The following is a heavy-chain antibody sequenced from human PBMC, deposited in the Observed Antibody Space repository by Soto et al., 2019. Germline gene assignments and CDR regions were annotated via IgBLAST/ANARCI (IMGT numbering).Heavy chain of an antibody. CDR3: ARDTYYYGSGIPWYFDY. J-gene: IGHJ4*02. V-gene: IGHV4-59*12. CDR2: IYYSGST. CDR1: GGSISSYY. D-gene: IGHD3-10*01. Sequence: SETLSLTCTVSGGSISSYYWSWIRQPPGKGLEWIGYIYYSGSTNYNPSLKSRVTISVDTSKNQFSLKLSSVTAADTAVYYCARDTYYYGSGIPWYFDYWGQGTLVTVSS.